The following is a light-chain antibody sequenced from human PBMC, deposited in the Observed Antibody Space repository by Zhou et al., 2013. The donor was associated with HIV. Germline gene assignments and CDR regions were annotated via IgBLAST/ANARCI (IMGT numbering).Light chain of an antibody. CDR3: QQSYTTPYT. Sequence: DIQMTQSPSSLSASVGDRVTITCRASQSISSYLNWYQQKPGKAPKLLIYAASSLQSGVPSRFSGSGSGTDFTLTISGLQPEDLATYYCQQSYTTPYTFGQGTKLEI. V-gene: IGKV1-39*01. CDR2: AAS. CDR1: QSISSY. J-gene: IGKJ2*01.